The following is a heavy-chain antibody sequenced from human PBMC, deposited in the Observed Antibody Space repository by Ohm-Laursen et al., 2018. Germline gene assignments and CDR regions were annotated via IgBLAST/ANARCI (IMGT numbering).Heavy chain of an antibody. D-gene: IGHD2-8*02. CDR2: IYYDGSNK. V-gene: IGHV3-33*06. Sequence: SLRLSCAASAFTFSNSAMHWVRQAPGKGLEWVAVIYYDGSNKYYADSVKGRFTISRDNSRKTLYLQMNSLRVEDTAVYYCAKDLARTDFYYAMDVWGQGTTVTVTS. CDR1: AFTFSNSA. CDR3: AKDLARTDFYYAMDV. J-gene: IGHJ6*02.